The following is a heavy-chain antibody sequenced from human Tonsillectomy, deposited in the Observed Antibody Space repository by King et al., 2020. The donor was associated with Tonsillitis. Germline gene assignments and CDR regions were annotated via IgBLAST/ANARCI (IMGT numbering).Heavy chain of an antibody. CDR2: INHSGST. J-gene: IGHJ4*02. CDR1: GGSFSGYY. V-gene: IGHV4-34*01. D-gene: IGHD3-10*01. Sequence: VQLQQWGAGLLKPSETLSLTCAVYGGSFSGYYWSWIRQPPGKGLEWIGEINHSGSTNYNPSLKSRVTISVDTSKNQFSLKLSSVTAADTAVYYCASTFMVRGVIAVWGQGTLVTVSS. CDR3: ASTFMVRGVIAV.